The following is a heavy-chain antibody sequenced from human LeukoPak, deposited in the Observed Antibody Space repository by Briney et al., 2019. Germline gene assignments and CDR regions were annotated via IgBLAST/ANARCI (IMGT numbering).Heavy chain of an antibody. V-gene: IGHV3-23*01. D-gene: IGHD3-10*01. CDR1: GFTFSSYA. CDR3: AKEICGQYGSGSYLPLQFDY. CDR2: ISGSGGST. Sequence: PGGSLRLSCAASGFTFSSYAMSWVRQAPGKRLEWVSAISGSGGSTYYADSVEGRFTISRDNSKNTLYLQMNSLRAEDTAVYYCAKEICGQYGSGSYLPLQFDYWGQGTLVTVSS. J-gene: IGHJ4*02.